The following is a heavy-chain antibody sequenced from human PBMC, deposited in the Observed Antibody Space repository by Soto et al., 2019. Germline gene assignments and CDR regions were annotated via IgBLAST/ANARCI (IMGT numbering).Heavy chain of an antibody. V-gene: IGHV4-4*02. Sequence: SETLSLTCGVSGGSISSINWWSWVRQTPGKGLEWIGEIYYSGSTNYNPSLTSRVTMSIDKSKNQFFLNLTSVTAADTAVYYCARPSGVSATYWFDAWGQGTLVTVSS. CDR2: IYYSGST. D-gene: IGHD3-10*01. J-gene: IGHJ5*02. CDR3: ARPSGVSATYWFDA. CDR1: GGSISSINW.